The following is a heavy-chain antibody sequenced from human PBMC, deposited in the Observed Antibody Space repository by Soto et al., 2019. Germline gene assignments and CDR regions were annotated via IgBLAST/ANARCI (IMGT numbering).Heavy chain of an antibody. CDR1: GYTFTQYG. D-gene: IGHD3-10*01. Sequence: QVQLVQSGAEGKKPGASVKVSCKASGYTFTQYGLSWVRQAPGQGLAWMGWISAFNGNTKYVENFQDRVTMTTDTSTNTSYMELRSLRSDDTAMYYCARVYGSGSYIAFDIWGQGTMVTVSS. CDR3: ARVYGSGSYIAFDI. CDR2: ISAFNGNT. J-gene: IGHJ3*02. V-gene: IGHV1-18*01.